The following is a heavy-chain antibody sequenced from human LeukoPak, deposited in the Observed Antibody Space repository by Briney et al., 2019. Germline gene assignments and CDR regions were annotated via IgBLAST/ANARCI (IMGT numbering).Heavy chain of an antibody. Sequence: SETLSLTCTVSVGSIGNFFWSWIRQSPGEGLERIGFIYENGRTSYNPSLKSRVTISVDMSKNQFSLRLTSMTAADTAVYYCARDWELGHWGRGILVTVTS. CDR1: VGSIGNFF. CDR2: IYENGRT. J-gene: IGHJ4*02. CDR3: ARDWELGH. V-gene: IGHV4-59*01. D-gene: IGHD1-26*01.